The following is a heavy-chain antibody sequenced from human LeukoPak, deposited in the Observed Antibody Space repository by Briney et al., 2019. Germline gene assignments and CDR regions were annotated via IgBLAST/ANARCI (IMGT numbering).Heavy chain of an antibody. CDR3: VKVRANYDTLTGHYKGDSFDI. V-gene: IGHV4-59*02. D-gene: IGHD3-9*01. J-gene: IGHJ3*02. CDR2: IYYSGST. CDR1: GASVSSFY. Sequence: SETVSLTCTVSGASVSSFYWTWIRQPPGKGLEWIGYIYYSGSTNYNPSLKSRVTISIDTSKNQFSLKLNSVTAADSAVYYCVKVRANYDTLTGHYKGDSFDIWGQGTMITVSS.